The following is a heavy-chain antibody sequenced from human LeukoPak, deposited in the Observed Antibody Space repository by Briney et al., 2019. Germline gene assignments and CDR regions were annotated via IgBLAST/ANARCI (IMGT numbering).Heavy chain of an antibody. D-gene: IGHD3-9*01. V-gene: IGHV4-39*01. CDR3: ASQPYYDILTGYSHFDY. CDR1: GGSISSSSYY. Sequence: KPSETLSLTCTVSGGSISSSSYYWGWIRQPPGKGLEWIGSLYYSGSTYYNPSLKSRVTMSVDTSKNQFSLKLGSVTAADTAVYYCASQPYYDILTGYSHFDYWGQGTLVTVSS. J-gene: IGHJ4*02. CDR2: LYYSGST.